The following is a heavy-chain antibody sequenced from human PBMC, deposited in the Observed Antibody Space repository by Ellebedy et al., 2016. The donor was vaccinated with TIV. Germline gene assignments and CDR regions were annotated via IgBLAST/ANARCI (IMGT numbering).Heavy chain of an antibody. J-gene: IGHJ4*02. CDR2: ISDDGTSE. CDR3: AVSRWAAAGLYYFDF. CDR1: GFTFSYYA. V-gene: IGHV3-30-3*01. D-gene: IGHD6-13*01. Sequence: PGGSLRLSCAASGFTFSYYALHWVRQAPGKGLGWVAVISDDGTSEHYGDSVKGRFTISRDNSKNTLYMQMNSLRVEDTAVYYCAVSRWAAAGLYYFDFWGQGTLVTVSS.